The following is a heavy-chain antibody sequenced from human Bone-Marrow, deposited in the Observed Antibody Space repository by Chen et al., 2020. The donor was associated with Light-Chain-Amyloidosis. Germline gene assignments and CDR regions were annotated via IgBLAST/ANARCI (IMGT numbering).Heavy chain of an antibody. D-gene: IGHD2-15*01. V-gene: IGHV3-74*01. J-gene: IGHJ4*02. Sequence: EVQLVESGGGLVQPGGSMRLHCADSGITFSRYWMHWVRQAPGKGLVWVSRINGDGSSTSYADSVKGRFTISRDNAKNTLYLQMNSLRAEDTAVYYCARAYCSGDSCPNSLGYWGQGTLVTVSS. CDR2: INGDGSST. CDR3: ARAYCSGDSCPNSLGY. CDR1: GITFSRYW.